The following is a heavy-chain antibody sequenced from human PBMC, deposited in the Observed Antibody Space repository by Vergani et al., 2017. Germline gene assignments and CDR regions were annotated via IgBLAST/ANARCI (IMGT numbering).Heavy chain of an antibody. V-gene: IGHV3-23*01. J-gene: IGHJ3*02. D-gene: IGHD5-24*01. Sequence: EVQLLESGGGLVQPGGSLRLSCAASGFTFSSYAMSWVRQAPGKGLEWVSAISGSGGSKYYEDSVKGRFTITSDNSKNTLYLQMNSLRAEETAVYYCAKDHVMATINAFDIWGQGTMVTVSS. CDR3: AKDHVMATINAFDI. CDR1: GFTFSSYA. CDR2: ISGSGGSK.